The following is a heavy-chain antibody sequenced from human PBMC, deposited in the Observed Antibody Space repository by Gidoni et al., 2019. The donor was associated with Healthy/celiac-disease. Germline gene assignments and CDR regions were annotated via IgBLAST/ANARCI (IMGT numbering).Heavy chain of an antibody. V-gene: IGHV3-7*03. CDR2: INQDGSRT. D-gene: IGHD3-3*01. CDR1: GFSFSSHW. CDR3: ARDPEWGACDI. J-gene: IGHJ3*02. Sequence: QLVESGGGLVQPGESLRLSCAASGFSFSSHWMMWVRQTPGKGLEWVANINQDGSRTSYVDSVKGRFTISRDNPQMSLYLQMSSLRGDDTGVYYCARDPEWGACDIWGQGTMVTVSS.